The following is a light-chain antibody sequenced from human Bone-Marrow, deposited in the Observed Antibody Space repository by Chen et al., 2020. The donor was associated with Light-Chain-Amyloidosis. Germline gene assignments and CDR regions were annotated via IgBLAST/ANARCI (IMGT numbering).Light chain of an antibody. CDR1: SSDVGGDNH. CDR3: SSYTITNTLV. CDR2: EVT. V-gene: IGLV2-14*01. Sequence: QSALTQPASVSVSPGQSITISCTGTSSDVGGDNHVSWYQQHPDKAPKLMIYEVTNRPSWVPDRFSGSKSDNTASLTISGLQTEDEADYVCSSYTITNTLVFGSGTRVTVL. J-gene: IGLJ1*01.